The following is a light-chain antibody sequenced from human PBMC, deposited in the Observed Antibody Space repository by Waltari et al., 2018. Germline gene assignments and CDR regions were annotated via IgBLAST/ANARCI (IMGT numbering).Light chain of an antibody. J-gene: IGLJ2*01. V-gene: IGLV6-57*02. CDR3: QSYDTSNHGV. CDR1: SGSIASHY. Sequence: NFMLTQPHSVSESPGKTVTISCTGSSGSIASHYVQWYQQRPGSAPTTVIFEDNQRPSGVPDRSSGSIDSSSNSASLTISGLKTEDEADYYCQSYDTSNHGVFGGGTKLTVL. CDR2: EDN.